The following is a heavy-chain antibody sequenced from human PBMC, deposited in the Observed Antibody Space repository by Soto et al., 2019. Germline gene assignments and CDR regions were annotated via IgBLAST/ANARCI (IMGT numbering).Heavy chain of an antibody. Sequence: ASVKVSCKASGYTFTSYSMHWVLQAPGQRLEWMGWINAGNGNTKYSQKFQGRVTITRDTSASTAYMELSSLRSEDTAVYYCARKKVGAMDWFDPWGQGTLVTVSS. CDR3: ARKKVGAMDWFDP. CDR2: INAGNGNT. J-gene: IGHJ5*02. V-gene: IGHV1-3*01. CDR1: GYTFTSYS. D-gene: IGHD1-26*01.